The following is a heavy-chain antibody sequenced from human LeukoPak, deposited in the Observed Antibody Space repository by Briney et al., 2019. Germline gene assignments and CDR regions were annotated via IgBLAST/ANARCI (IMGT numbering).Heavy chain of an antibody. CDR1: GLTFSSYW. V-gene: IGHV3-7*01. CDR2: IKQDGSEK. CDR3: ARATLGLDAFDI. Sequence: PGGSLRLSCAASGLTFSSYWMSWVRQAPGKGLEWVANIKQDGSEKYYVDSVKGRFTISRDNAKNSLYLQMNSLRAEDTAVYYCARATLGLDAFDIWGQGTMVTVSS. J-gene: IGHJ3*02.